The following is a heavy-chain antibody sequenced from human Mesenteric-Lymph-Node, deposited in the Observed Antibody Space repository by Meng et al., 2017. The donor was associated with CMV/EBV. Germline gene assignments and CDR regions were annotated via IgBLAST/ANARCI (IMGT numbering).Heavy chain of an antibody. CDR2: IGTAGDT. CDR3: ARDGGYYESYGMDV. Sequence: GESLKISCAACGVTFSDYDMHWVRQATGKGLEWVSAIGTAGDTYYPGSVKGRFTISRENAKNSLYLQMNSLRAGDTAVYYCARDGGYYESYGMDVWGQGTTVTVSS. D-gene: IGHD3-22*01. J-gene: IGHJ6*02. CDR1: GVTFSDYD. V-gene: IGHV3-13*01.